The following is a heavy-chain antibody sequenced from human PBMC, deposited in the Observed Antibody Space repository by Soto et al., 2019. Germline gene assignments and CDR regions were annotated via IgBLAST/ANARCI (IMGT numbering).Heavy chain of an antibody. CDR2: IRNKAYGGTT. CDR1: GFTFGNYA. V-gene: IGHV3-49*03. D-gene: IGHD4-17*01. J-gene: IGHJ4*02. CDR3: ARDTDHGDYVGDY. Sequence: EVQVVESGGNLIQPGRSLRLSCTASGFTFGNYAMSWFRQAPGKGLEWVGLIRNKAYGGTTDYAASVQGRFTISRDDSKSTVYLQMNSLKTEDTAVYYCARDTDHGDYVGDYWGQGTLVTVSS.